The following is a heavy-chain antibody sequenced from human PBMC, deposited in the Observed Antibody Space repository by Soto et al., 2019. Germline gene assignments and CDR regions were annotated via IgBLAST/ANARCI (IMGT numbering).Heavy chain of an antibody. J-gene: IGHJ4*02. CDR2: IIPIFGTA. V-gene: IGHV1-69*01. CDR3: AREDYYDSSGYYYVPSFDY. Sequence: QVQLVQSGAEVKKPGSSVKVSCKASGGTFSSYAISWVRQAPGQGLEWMGGIIPIFGTANYAQKFQGRVTITADESTSTAYMELSSLRSDDTAVYYCAREDYYDSSGYYYVPSFDYWGQGTLVTVSS. CDR1: GGTFSSYA. D-gene: IGHD3-22*01.